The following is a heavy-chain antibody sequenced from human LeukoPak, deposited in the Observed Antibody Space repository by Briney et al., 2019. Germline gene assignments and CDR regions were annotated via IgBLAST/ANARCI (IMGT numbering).Heavy chain of an antibody. CDR2: INPNSGGT. Sequence: ASVKVSCKASGYTFTGYYMHWVRQAPGQGLEWMGWINPNSGGTNYAQKFQGRVTMTRDTSINTAYMEVSSLISDDPAVYFCARDLSAVAARYLQHWGQGTLVTVSS. CDR1: GYTFTGYY. D-gene: IGHD6-19*01. J-gene: IGHJ1*01. V-gene: IGHV1-2*02. CDR3: ARDLSAVAARYLQH.